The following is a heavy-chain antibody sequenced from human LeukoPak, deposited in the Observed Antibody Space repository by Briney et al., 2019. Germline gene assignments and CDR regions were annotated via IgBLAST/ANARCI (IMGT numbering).Heavy chain of an antibody. CDR2: ISSSVSTI. D-gene: IGHD3-10*02. CDR3: AELGITMIGGV. J-gene: IGHJ6*04. V-gene: IGHV3-48*03. Sequence: GGSLRLSCAASGFTFSSYEMNWVRQAPGKGLEWVSYISSSVSTIYYADSVKGRFTISRDNAKNSLYLQMNSLRAEDTAVYYCAELGITMIGGVWGKGTTVTISS. CDR1: GFTFSSYE.